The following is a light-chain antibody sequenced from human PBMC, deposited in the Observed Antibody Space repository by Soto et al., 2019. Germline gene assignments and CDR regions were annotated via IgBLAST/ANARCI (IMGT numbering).Light chain of an antibody. V-gene: IGKV1-33*01. CDR3: QQYDDLSALT. Sequence: DIQMTQSPSSLSASVGDRVTITCQASQNINNYLNWYQQKPGRAPKLLIYDASNLEAGVPSRFRGSGSGAHFTFTISSLQPEDIATYYCQQYDDLSALTFGGGTKVDIK. CDR2: DAS. J-gene: IGKJ4*01. CDR1: QNINNY.